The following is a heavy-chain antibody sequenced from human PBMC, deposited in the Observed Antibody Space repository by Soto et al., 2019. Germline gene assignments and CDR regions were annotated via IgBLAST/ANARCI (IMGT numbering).Heavy chain of an antibody. V-gene: IGHV1-8*01. CDR1: RYTFTSYD. D-gene: IGHD6-19*01. J-gene: IGHJ6*03. Sequence: ASVKVSCKASRYTFTSYDINWVRQATGQGLEWMGWMNPGSGDTGYAQKFQGRVTITRDTSASTAYMELSSLRSEDTAVYYCAREEAGTPYYYYYMDVWGKGTTVTVSS. CDR2: MNPGSGDT. CDR3: AREEAGTPYYYYYMDV.